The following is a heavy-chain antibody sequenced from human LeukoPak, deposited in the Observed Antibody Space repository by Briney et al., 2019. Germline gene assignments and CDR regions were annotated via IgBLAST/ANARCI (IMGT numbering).Heavy chain of an antibody. J-gene: IGHJ4*02. CDR1: GFTFSDYA. Sequence: PGGSLRLSCAASGFTFSDYAMSWVRQAPGKGLDWVSAISGSGSTTYSADSVKGRFTISRDNAKNTVYLQMNSLRAEDTAVYYCAKGGSSSPRSTFDYRGQGTLLTVSS. V-gene: IGHV3-23*01. CDR2: ISGSGSTT. D-gene: IGHD6-13*01. CDR3: AKGGSSSPRSTFDY.